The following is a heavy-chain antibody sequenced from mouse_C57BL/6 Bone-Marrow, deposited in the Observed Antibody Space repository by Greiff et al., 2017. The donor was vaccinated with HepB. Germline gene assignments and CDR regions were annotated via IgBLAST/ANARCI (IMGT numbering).Heavy chain of an antibody. D-gene: IGHD1-1*01. Sequence: QVQLQQPGAELVKPGASVKLSCKASGYTFTSYWMQWVKQRPGQGLEWIGEIDPSDSYTNYNQKFKGKATLTVDTSSSTAYMQLSSLTSEDSAVYYCGVDYGSSWWYFYVWGTGTTVTVSS. CDR2: IDPSDSYT. CDR1: GYTFTSYW. CDR3: GVDYGSSWWYFYV. V-gene: IGHV1-50*01. J-gene: IGHJ1*03.